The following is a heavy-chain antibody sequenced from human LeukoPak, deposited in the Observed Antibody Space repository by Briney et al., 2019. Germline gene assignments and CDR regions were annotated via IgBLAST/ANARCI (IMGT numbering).Heavy chain of an antibody. V-gene: IGHV4-59*11. J-gene: IGHJ4*02. Sequence: SETLSLTCTVSGGSISGHYWTWIRQPPGKGLEWIAYVHYTGTTNYNPSLKSRVTISLDTSKKQFYLTLSSVTAADTAVYYCARVIAADNGLDYWGQGTLVTVSS. CDR1: GGSISGHY. CDR2: VHYTGTT. D-gene: IGHD2-8*01. CDR3: ARVIAADNGLDY.